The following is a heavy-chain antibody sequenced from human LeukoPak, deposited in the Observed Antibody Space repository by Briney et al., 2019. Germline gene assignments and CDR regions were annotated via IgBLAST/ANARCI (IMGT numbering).Heavy chain of an antibody. Sequence: PSETLSLTCTVSGDSIDTSSYYWVWIRQPPGKGLEWIGNIQYSGSTYYNPSLNSRVTISVDTSKNQLALKLSSVTAADTAVYYCARRWGGTSKIDYWGQGALVTVSS. CDR1: GDSIDTSSYY. V-gene: IGHV4-39*01. D-gene: IGHD4-23*01. J-gene: IGHJ4*02. CDR3: ARRWGGTSKIDY. CDR2: IQYSGST.